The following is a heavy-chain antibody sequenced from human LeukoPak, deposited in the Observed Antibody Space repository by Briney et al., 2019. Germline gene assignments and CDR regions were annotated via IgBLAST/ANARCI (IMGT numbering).Heavy chain of an antibody. CDR3: ARVSKTGYSRGGIDY. J-gene: IGHJ4*02. CDR2: ISSSSSYI. D-gene: IGHD6-13*01. Sequence: GGSLRLSCAASGFTFSSYSMNWVRQAPGKGLEWVSSISSSSSYIYYADSVKGRFTISRDNAKNSLYLQMNSLRAEDTAVYYCARVSKTGYSRGGIDYWGQGTLVTVSS. CDR1: GFTFSSYS. V-gene: IGHV3-21*01.